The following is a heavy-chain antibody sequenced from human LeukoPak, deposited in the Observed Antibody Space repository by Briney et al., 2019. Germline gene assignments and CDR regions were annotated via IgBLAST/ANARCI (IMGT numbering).Heavy chain of an antibody. CDR3: ARAGRITIFGVVIRFDP. Sequence: KPSETLSLTCAVYGGSFSGYYWSWIRQPPGKGLEWIGGINHSGSTNYNPSLKSRVTISVDTSKNQFSLKLSSVTAADTAWYYCARAGRITIFGVVIRFDPWGQGTLVTVSS. CDR1: GGSFSGYY. J-gene: IGHJ5*02. CDR2: INHSGST. D-gene: IGHD3-3*01. V-gene: IGHV4-34*01.